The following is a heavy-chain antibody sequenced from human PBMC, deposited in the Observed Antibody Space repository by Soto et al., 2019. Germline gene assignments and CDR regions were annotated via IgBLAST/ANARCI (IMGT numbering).Heavy chain of an antibody. CDR3: ARAVFCTDGFCFPNWLDP. CDR2: VYYRGRS. V-gene: IGHV4-39*07. J-gene: IGHJ5*01. CDR1: GGSVTNSSYY. D-gene: IGHD2-8*01. Sequence: SETLSLTCTVSGGSVTNSSYYWSWIRQSPGKGLEWIGSVYYRGRSYSKSSVKSRVTISVDTSKNRFSLSLNSVTAADTAVYYCARAVFCTDGFCFPNWLDPWGQGILVTVSS.